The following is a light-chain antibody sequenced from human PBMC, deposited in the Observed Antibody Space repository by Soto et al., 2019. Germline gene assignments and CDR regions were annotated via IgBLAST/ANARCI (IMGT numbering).Light chain of an antibody. CDR1: QSISSW. J-gene: IGKJ1*01. CDR3: QQYNNYPGT. CDR2: KAS. V-gene: IGKV1-5*03. Sequence: QLTQSPSTLSASVGDTVTVTCRASQSISSWLAWYQQKPGKAPKLLIYKASSLESGVPSRCSGSGSGTEFTLTISSLQPDDFATYYCQQYNNYPGTFGQGTKVDIK.